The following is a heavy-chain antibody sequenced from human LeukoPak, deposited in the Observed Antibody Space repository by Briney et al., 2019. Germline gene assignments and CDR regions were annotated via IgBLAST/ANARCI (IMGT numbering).Heavy chain of an antibody. CDR1: GFTFSSYG. Sequence: GGSLRLSCAASGFTFSSYGMHWVRQAPGKGLEWVSLIWYDGSNRFYADSVKVRFTIYRDNSKNTVYLKMNSLRAEDTAVYFCARESGPYYQELDCWGQGTLVTVSS. D-gene: IGHD1-26*01. CDR2: IWYDGSNR. CDR3: ARESGPYYQELDC. J-gene: IGHJ4*02. V-gene: IGHV3-33*08.